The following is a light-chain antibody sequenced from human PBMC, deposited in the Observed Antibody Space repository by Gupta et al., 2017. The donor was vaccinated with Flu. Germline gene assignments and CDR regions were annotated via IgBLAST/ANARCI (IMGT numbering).Light chain of an antibody. J-gene: IGLJ2*01. CDR1: SSDIGSYNY. V-gene: IGLV2-8*01. Sequence: SALAQPPTAAGSPGHSVTISCTGTSSDIGSYNYVTWYQQHPGKVPKRLIYEVSKRPSGVPDRFSGSKAGNTASLTVSGLQAEDESVFYCSSYAGNYNLVFGGGTKVTVL. CDR3: SSYAGNYNLV. CDR2: EVS.